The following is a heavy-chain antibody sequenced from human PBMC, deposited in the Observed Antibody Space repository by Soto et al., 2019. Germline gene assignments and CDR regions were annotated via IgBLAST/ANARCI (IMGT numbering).Heavy chain of an antibody. V-gene: IGHV3-30*18. CDR3: AKESGGESDAAYDDR. CDR2: ISAGGNTK. D-gene: IGHD2-21*01. Sequence: QVQLVETGGGVVLPGTSVRLACAASGFSLSNIGLQWVRQAPGKGLEWVAVISAGGNTKYYADSVKGRFTISRDNSKNSLVLQMNSMITENTAVYYCAKESGGESDAAYDDRWGQGTLVTVSA. CDR1: GFSLSNIG. J-gene: IGHJ5*02.